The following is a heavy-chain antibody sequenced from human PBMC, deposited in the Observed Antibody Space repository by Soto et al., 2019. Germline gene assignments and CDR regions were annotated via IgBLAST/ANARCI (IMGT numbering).Heavy chain of an antibody. V-gene: IGHV3-15*07. CDR3: TTEKEYSNTWPNLDS. J-gene: IGHJ4*02. D-gene: IGHD5-18*01. Sequence: DVQLVESGGGLVKPGGSLRLSCAASGFSFSKTWMNWVRQAPGKGLEWVGRIKSKIDGGTSDYPAPVKRRFSISRDDSKDTLYLQMNSLKTEDTAVYYCTTEKEYSNTWPNLDSWGQGALVTVSS. CDR2: IKSKIDGGTS. CDR1: GFSFSKTW.